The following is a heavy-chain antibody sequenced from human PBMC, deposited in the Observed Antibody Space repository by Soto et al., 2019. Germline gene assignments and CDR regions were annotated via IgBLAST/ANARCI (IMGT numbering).Heavy chain of an antibody. V-gene: IGHV1-69*13. J-gene: IGHJ5*02. CDR3: ARRDSPPLYYYDSSGYSENWFDP. D-gene: IGHD3-22*01. CDR2: IIPIFGTA. Sequence: SVKVSCKASGGTFSSYAISWVRQAPGQGLEWMGGIIPIFGTANYAQKFQGRVTITADESTSTAYMELSSLRSEDTAVYYCARRDSPPLYYYDSSGYSENWFDPWG. CDR1: GGTFSSYA.